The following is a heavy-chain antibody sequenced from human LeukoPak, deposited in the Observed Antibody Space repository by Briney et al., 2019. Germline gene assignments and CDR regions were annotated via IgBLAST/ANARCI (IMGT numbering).Heavy chain of an antibody. D-gene: IGHD2-8*01. CDR3: ARMYEPLYYFEY. V-gene: IGHV4-34*01. CDR1: GGSFSGYY. CDR2: INHSRST. J-gene: IGHJ4*02. Sequence: PSETLSLTCAVYGGSFSGYYWSWIRQPPGKGLEWIGEINHSRSTNYNPSLKSRVTISVDTSKNQFSLKLSSVTAADTAVYYCARMYEPLYYFEYWGQGTLVTVSS.